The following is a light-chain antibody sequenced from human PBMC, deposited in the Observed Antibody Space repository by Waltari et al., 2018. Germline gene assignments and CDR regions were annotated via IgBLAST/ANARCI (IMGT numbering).Light chain of an antibody. CDR3: CSYAGGGSYV. Sequence: QSALTQPASVSRSPGQSITISCTGTSSDVAKYNLVSWYQHHTHKAPKLMIYDVTKRPKGLANRFSRSKSGNTASRTLSGLHAEHEADYYCCSYAGGGSYVCRPGTKITVL. J-gene: IGLJ1*01. CDR1: SSDVAKYNL. CDR2: DVT. V-gene: IGLV2-23*02.